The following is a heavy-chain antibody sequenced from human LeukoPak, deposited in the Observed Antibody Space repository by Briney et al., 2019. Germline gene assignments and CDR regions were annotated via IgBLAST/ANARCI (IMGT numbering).Heavy chain of an antibody. CDR3: ARRYYYDSSGYYYHD. Sequence: NPSETLSLTCAVYGGSFSGYYWSWIRQPPGKGLEWIGEINHSGSTNYNPSLKSRVTISVDTSKNQFSLKLSSVTAADTAVYYCARRYYYDSSGYYYHDWGQGTLVTVSS. D-gene: IGHD3-22*01. CDR2: INHSGST. J-gene: IGHJ4*02. V-gene: IGHV4-34*01. CDR1: GGSFSGYY.